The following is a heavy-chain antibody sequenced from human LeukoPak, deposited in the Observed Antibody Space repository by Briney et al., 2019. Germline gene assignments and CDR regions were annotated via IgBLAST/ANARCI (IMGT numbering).Heavy chain of an antibody. J-gene: IGHJ4*02. D-gene: IGHD5-18*01. CDR3: ARGGGSGYSYGYGY. V-gene: IGHV3-48*03. CDR1: GFTFSSYE. CDR2: ISSSGSTI. Sequence: PGGSLRLSCAASGFTFSSYEMNWVRQAPGKGLEWVSYISSSGSTIYYADSVKGRFTISRDNSKNTLYLQMNSLRAEDTAVYYCARGGGSGYSYGYGYWGQGTLVTVSS.